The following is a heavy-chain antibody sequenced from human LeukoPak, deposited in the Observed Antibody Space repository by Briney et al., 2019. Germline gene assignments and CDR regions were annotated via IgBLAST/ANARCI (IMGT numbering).Heavy chain of an antibody. V-gene: IGHV3-48*03. D-gene: IGHD3-9*01. CDR3: ARARYGIN. Sequence: GGSLRLSCAASGFTFSSHGMNWVRQAPGKGLEWVSYIDNVGTALYYADSVKGRFTISRDNAKNSLYLRMNSLRVEDTALYYCARARYGINWGQGTLVTVSS. CDR2: IDNVGTAL. CDR1: GFTFSSHG. J-gene: IGHJ1*01.